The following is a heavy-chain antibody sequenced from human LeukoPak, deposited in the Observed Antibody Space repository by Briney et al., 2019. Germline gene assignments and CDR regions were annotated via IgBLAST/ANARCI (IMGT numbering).Heavy chain of an antibody. Sequence: ASVKVSCKASGYTFTSYAMNWVRQAPGQGLEWMGWINTNTGNPTYAQGFTGRFVFSLDTSVSTAYLQISSLKAEDTAVYYCARALEPGLRVLRPYYYYGMDVWGQGTTVTVSS. D-gene: IGHD3-3*01. CDR1: GYTFTSYA. CDR3: ARALEPGLRVLRPYYYYGMDV. CDR2: INTNTGNP. J-gene: IGHJ6*02. V-gene: IGHV7-4-1*02.